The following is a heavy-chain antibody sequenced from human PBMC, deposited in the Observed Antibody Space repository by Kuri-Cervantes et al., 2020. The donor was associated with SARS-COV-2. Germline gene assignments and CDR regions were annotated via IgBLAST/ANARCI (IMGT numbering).Heavy chain of an antibody. D-gene: IGHD2-2*01. V-gene: IGHV3-7*03. CDR2: IKEDGSQK. CDR3: ARAYCSSTSCFKYFDY. Sequence: GESLKISCAASEFSFSNYWMTWVRQVPGKGLEWVANIKEDGSQKYYLDSVAGRFTISRDNAKNSLYLQMNSLRAEDMALYYCARAYCSSTSCFKYFDYWGQGTLVTVSS. J-gene: IGHJ4*02. CDR1: EFSFSNYW.